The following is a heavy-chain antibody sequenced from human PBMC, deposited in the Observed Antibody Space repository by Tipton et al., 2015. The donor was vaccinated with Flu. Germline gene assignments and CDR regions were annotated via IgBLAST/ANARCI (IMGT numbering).Heavy chain of an antibody. CDR2: MYISGNT. J-gene: IGHJ4*02. V-gene: IGHV4-4*07. Sequence: LRLSCTVSGGSISSYYWSWIRQPAGKGLEWIGRMYISGNTDYNPSLKSRVTISVDTSKSQFSLKLRSVTAADTAVYYCARLSYYDVDLKNFYFDYWGQGALVTVSS. D-gene: IGHD3-10*02. CDR1: GGSISSYY. CDR3: ARLSYYDVDLKNFYFDY.